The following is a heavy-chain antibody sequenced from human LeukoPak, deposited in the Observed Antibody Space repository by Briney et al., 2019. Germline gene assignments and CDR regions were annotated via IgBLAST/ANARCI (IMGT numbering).Heavy chain of an antibody. CDR3: ARASWVSTADAVR. V-gene: IGHV3-23*01. CDR1: GLSFSSCA. D-gene: IGHD3-16*01. J-gene: IGHJ4*02. Sequence: GGSLTLSCAASGLSFSSCAMSWVRQAPARGLEWLSSMKGTGETIYADSVRGRCTLFRDGSRNTVYLQLNNLRVEDTAVYYCARASWVSTADAVRWGQGTLVTVSS. CDR2: MKGTGET.